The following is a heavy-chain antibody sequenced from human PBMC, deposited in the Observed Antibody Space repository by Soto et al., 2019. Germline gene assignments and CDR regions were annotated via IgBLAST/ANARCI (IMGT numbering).Heavy chain of an antibody. Sequence: VGSLRLSCAASGFTFSSYGMHWVRQAPGKGLEWVAVISYDGSNKYYADSVKGRFTISRDNSKNTLYLQMNSLRAEDTAVYYCAKDGTIFGVVINYYYYYYYMDVWGKGTTVTVSS. V-gene: IGHV3-30*18. D-gene: IGHD3-3*01. J-gene: IGHJ6*03. CDR2: ISYDGSNK. CDR1: GFTFSSYG. CDR3: AKDGTIFGVVINYYYYYYYMDV.